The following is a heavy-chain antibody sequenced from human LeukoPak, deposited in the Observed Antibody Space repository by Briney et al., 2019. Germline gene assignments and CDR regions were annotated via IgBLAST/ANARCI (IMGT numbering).Heavy chain of an antibody. CDR2: INPNSGGT. Sequence: EASVKVSCKASGYTFTGYYMHWVRQAPGQGLEWMGWINPNSGGTNYAQKFQGRVTMTRDTSISTAYMELSRLRSDDTAVYYCARVQYSSSWYHKGSFDYWGQGTLVTVSS. D-gene: IGHD6-13*01. CDR1: GYTFTGYY. J-gene: IGHJ4*02. CDR3: ARVQYSSSWYHKGSFDY. V-gene: IGHV1-2*02.